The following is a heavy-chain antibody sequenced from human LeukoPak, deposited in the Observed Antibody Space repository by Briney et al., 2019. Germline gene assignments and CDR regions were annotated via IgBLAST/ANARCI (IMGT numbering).Heavy chain of an antibody. CDR3: AKDRECSGGACYRYFDY. J-gene: IGHJ4*02. CDR2: IRGSGGSA. D-gene: IGHD2-15*01. V-gene: IGHV3-23*01. Sequence: GGSLRLSCAASGFSFNNYAMSWVRQAPGEGLEWVSAIRGSGGSASYADSVQGRFTISRDNSENTLYLQMSGLRAEDTAVYYCAKDRECSGGACYRYFDYWGQGTLVTISS. CDR1: GFSFNNYA.